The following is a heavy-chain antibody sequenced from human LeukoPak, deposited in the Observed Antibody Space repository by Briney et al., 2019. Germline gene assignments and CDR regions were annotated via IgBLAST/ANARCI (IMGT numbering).Heavy chain of an antibody. V-gene: IGHV3-7*01. CDR3: ARKVVVAAVDAFDI. CDR2: IKQDGSEK. D-gene: IGHD2-15*01. Sequence: GGSLRLSRAASGFTFSSYWMSWVRQAPGKGLEWVANIKQDGSEKYYVDSVKGRFTISRDNAKNSLYLQMNSLRAEDTAVYYCARKVVVAAVDAFDIWGQGTMVTVSS. J-gene: IGHJ3*02. CDR1: GFTFSSYW.